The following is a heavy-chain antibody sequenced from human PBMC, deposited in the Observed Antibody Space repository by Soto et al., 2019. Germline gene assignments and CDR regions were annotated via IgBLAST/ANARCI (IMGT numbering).Heavy chain of an antibody. V-gene: IGHV1-24*01. CDR3: AASILLVWVLPHFDY. Sequence: QVPLVQSGAEVKKPGASVKVSCKVSVYTFTDLSMHWVRQAPGEGLEWMGGFDPEKGKRIYAQNFQGRVTMTEDTSAGTAYMELSSLRSDDTAVYYCAASILLVWVLPHFDYWGQGTLVSVSS. CDR1: VYTFTDLS. J-gene: IGHJ4*02. D-gene: IGHD2-8*01. CDR2: FDPEKGKR.